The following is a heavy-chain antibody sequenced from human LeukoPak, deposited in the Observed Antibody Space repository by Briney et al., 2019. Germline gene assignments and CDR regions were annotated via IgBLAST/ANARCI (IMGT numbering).Heavy chain of an antibody. J-gene: IGHJ4*02. CDR1: GYTFTSYG. D-gene: IGHD3-10*01. CDR2: ISAYNGNT. V-gene: IGHV1-18*01. Sequence: ASVKVSCKASGYTFTSYGISWVRQAPGQGLEWMGWISAYNGNTKYAQKLQGKVTMTTDTSTSTAYMELSSLRSEDTAVYYCARVPYYGSGSYYIDYWGQGTLVTVSS. CDR3: ARVPYYGSGSYYIDY.